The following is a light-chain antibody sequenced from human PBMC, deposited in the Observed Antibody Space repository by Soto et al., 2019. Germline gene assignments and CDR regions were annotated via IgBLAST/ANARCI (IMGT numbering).Light chain of an antibody. CDR3: QQRSHWPPIT. CDR1: QSVKTF. Sequence: EIVLTQSPATLSLSPGERATLSCRASQSVKTFLLWYQHRPGQAPRVLIYDASHRATGIPARFRGSGSGTDVPLTISSLEPEDAGISYCQQRSHWPPITFGQGTRLEV. CDR2: DAS. V-gene: IGKV3-11*01. J-gene: IGKJ5*01.